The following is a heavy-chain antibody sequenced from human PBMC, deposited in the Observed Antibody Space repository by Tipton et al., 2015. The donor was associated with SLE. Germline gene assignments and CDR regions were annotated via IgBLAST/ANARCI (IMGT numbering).Heavy chain of an antibody. CDR2: IYYSGDT. CDR3: ARGARGNSYGSDEDFDY. D-gene: IGHD5-18*01. J-gene: IGHJ4*02. V-gene: IGHV4-61*01. CDR1: GGSISSGSYY. Sequence: TLSLTCTVSGGSISSGSYYWSWIRQPPGTGLEWIGTIYYSGDTHYNPSLNSRVTMSADTSKNQFSLRLSSVTTADTAVYYCARGARGNSYGSDEDFDYWGQGTLVTVSS.